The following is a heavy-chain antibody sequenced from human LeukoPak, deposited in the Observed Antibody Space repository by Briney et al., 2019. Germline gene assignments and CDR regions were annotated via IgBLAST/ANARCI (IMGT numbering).Heavy chain of an antibody. Sequence: GGSLRLSCAASGFTFSSYSMNWVRQAPGKGLEWVSSISSSSSYIYYADSVKGRFTIFRDNAQNSLYLQMNSLRAEDTAIYYCVRDRGTYRLIDYWGQGTLVTVSS. J-gene: IGHJ4*02. D-gene: IGHD1-26*01. CDR2: ISSSSSYI. V-gene: IGHV3-21*04. CDR3: VRDRGTYRLIDY. CDR1: GFTFSSYS.